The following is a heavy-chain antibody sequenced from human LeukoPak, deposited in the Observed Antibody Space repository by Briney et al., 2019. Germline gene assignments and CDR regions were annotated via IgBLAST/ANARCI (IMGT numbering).Heavy chain of an antibody. Sequence: GGSLRLSCSASGFSFSDSYMSWFRLSPEKGLEWIAYITSSGTTTEYADSVKGRFTISRVNAKNPLYLQMNSLRPEDTAVYYCARDPDYGDPYWGQGTLVTVSS. D-gene: IGHD4/OR15-4a*01. CDR2: ITSSGTTT. J-gene: IGHJ4*02. CDR1: GFSFSDSY. CDR3: ARDPDYGDPY. V-gene: IGHV3-11*01.